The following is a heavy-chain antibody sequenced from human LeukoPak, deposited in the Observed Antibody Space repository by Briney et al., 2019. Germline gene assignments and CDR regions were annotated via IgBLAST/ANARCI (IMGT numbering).Heavy chain of an antibody. CDR3: ARGLSLGQLLSTLYYYYYYMDV. CDR1: GYTFTSYD. Sequence: VASVKVSCKASGYTFTSYDINWVRQATGQGLEWMGWMNPNSGNTGYAQKFQGRVTMTRNTSISTAYMELSSLRSEDTAVYYCARGLSLGQLLSTLYYYYYYMDVWGKGTTVTVSS. D-gene: IGHD2-2*01. CDR2: MNPNSGNT. V-gene: IGHV1-8*01. J-gene: IGHJ6*03.